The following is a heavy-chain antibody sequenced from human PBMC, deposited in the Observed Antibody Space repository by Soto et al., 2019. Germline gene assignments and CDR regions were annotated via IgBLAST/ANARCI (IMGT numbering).Heavy chain of an antibody. Sequence: ASVKVSCKASGYSFSDYHIHWVRQAPGQGLEWLGRINPKSGGTSSAQKFQGWVTMTRDTSISTAYMELTRLRSDDTAVYFCARGHSTDCSNGVCSFFYNHEMDVWGQGATVTVSS. CDR3: ARGHSTDCSNGVCSFFYNHEMDV. J-gene: IGHJ6*02. V-gene: IGHV1-2*04. CDR2: INPKSGGT. D-gene: IGHD2-8*01. CDR1: GYSFSDYH.